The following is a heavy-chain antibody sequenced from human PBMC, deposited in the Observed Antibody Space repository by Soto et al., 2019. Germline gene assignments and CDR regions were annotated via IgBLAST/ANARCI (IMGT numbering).Heavy chain of an antibody. CDR2: ISYDGSNK. Sequence: PGVPKRLPCAASGFPISSFSSRWVRQAPGKGLEWVAVISYDGSNKYYADSVKGRFTISRDNSKNTLYLQMNSLRAEDTAVYYCARDYGDYGYYFDFWGQGTLVPVSS. CDR1: GFPISSFS. D-gene: IGHD4-17*01. V-gene: IGHV3-30-3*01. CDR3: ARDYGDYGYYFDF. J-gene: IGHJ4*02.